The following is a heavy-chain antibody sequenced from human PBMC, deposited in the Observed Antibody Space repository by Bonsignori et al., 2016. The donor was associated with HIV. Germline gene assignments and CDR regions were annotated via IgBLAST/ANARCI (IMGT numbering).Heavy chain of an antibody. CDR3: ASDRGYSYADFDY. Sequence: EVQLLESGGGLVQPGGSLRLSCAAPGFAFNNYAMTWVRQAPGTRLEWVSAISATGSHTYYADSVKGRFTISRDNSKNTLYLQMSSLSAEDTAVYYCASDRGYSYADFDYWGQGTLVTVS. D-gene: IGHD5-18*01. CDR1: GFAFNNYA. CDR2: ISATGSHT. J-gene: IGHJ4*02. V-gene: IGHV3-23*01.